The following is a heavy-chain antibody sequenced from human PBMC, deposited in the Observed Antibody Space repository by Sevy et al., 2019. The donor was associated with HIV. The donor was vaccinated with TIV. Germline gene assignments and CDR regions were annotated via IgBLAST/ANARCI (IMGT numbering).Heavy chain of an antibody. D-gene: IGHD6-13*01. CDR2: VYYSGST. J-gene: IGHJ4*02. CDR3: ARSPPWGNTWLYYFDN. V-gene: IGHV4-39*01. Sequence: SETLSLTCTVSGGSISSKNYYWCWLRQPPGKGLEWIGSVYYSGSTYYNPSLKSRVTISVETSRNQFSLTLSSVTAADTAVYYCARSPPWGNTWLYYFDNWGQGTLVTVSS. CDR1: GGSISSKNYY.